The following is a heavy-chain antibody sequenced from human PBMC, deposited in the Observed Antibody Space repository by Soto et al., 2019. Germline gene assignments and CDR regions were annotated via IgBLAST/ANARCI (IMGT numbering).Heavy chain of an antibody. J-gene: IGHJ4*02. CDR1: GYTFTSYG. CDR2: ISAYNGNT. CDR3: ARDRGYSSDY. V-gene: IGHV1-18*01. Sequence: QVQLVQSGAEVKKPGASVKVSCKASGYTFTSYGISWVRQAPGQGLEWVGCISAYNGNTNYAQKLKGRVTMTTDTSMNIADMEMRSMKSDDTVVYYCARDRGYSSDYCGQGTLVTVSS. D-gene: IGHD6-13*01.